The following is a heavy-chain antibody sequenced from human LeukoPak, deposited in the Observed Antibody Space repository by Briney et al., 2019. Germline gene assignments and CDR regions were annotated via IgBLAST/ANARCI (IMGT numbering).Heavy chain of an antibody. V-gene: IGHV1-69*05. CDR2: IIPIFGTA. CDR3: TRDPTRVPAAYNWFDP. D-gene: IGHD2-2*01. J-gene: IGHJ5*02. CDR1: GGTFSSYA. Sequence: SVKVSCKASGGTFSSYAISWVRQAPGQGLEWMGGIIPIFGTANYAQKFQGRVTMTRDTSISTAYMELSRLRSDDTAVYYCTRDPTRVPAAYNWFDPWGQGTLVTVSS.